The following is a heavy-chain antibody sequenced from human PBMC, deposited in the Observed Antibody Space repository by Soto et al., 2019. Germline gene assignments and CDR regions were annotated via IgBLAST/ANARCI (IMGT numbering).Heavy chain of an antibody. CDR1: GFTFSRHA. D-gene: IGHD3-10*01. V-gene: IGHV3-30*04. CDR2: ISKDGSNT. Sequence: QVQLVESGGGVVQPGRSLRVSCAASGFTFSRHAIHWVRQAPGKGLEWVAVISKDGSNTYYVDSVKGRFTISRDNSKKRLYLKRSSGGDEDTAVYYFVLSGWGAVADSFDYWGQGP. CDR3: VLSGWGAVADSFDY. J-gene: IGHJ4*02.